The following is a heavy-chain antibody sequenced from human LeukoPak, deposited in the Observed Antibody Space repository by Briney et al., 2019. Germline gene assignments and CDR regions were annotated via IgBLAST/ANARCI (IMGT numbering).Heavy chain of an antibody. CDR3: ARGMTTSGFGVWYFDL. CDR2: INPSGGST. J-gene: IGHJ2*01. D-gene: IGHD1-1*01. V-gene: IGHV1-46*01. CDR1: GYTFTSYY. Sequence: ASVKVSCKASGYTFTSYYMHWVRQAPGQGLEWMGIINPSGGSTSYAQKFQGRVTMTRDMSTSTVYMELSSVTAADTAVYYCARGMTTSGFGVWYFDLWGRGTLVTVSS.